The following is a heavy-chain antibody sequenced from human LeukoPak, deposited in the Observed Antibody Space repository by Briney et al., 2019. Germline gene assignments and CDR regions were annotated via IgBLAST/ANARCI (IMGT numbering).Heavy chain of an antibody. Sequence: GGSLRLSCAASGFTFSSYAMHWVRQAPGKGLEWVAVISYDGSNKYYADSVKGRFTISRDNSKNTLYLQMNSLRAEDTAVYYCARNDIVVVVAGLNYFDYWGQGTLVTVSS. CDR2: ISYDGSNK. CDR1: GFTFSSYA. J-gene: IGHJ4*02. D-gene: IGHD2-15*01. CDR3: ARNDIVVVVAGLNYFDY. V-gene: IGHV3-30-3*01.